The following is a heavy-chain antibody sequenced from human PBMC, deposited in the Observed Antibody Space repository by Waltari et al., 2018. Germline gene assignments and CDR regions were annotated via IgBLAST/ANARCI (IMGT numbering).Heavy chain of an antibody. D-gene: IGHD2-15*01. Sequence: QLQLQQSGPGLVRPWGTLSLTCTVSGDPMSTSYWRSWVRQPPGGGLEWIGQVRGDGKTNYNPFFASRITVSLDAFYFPFSLTVSSATAADTAVYYCARDRGRGLFLDSWGPGTLVTVSP. CDR3: ARDRGRGLFLDS. CDR1: GDPMSTSYW. V-gene: IGHV4-4*02. CDR2: VRGDGKT. J-gene: IGHJ4*02.